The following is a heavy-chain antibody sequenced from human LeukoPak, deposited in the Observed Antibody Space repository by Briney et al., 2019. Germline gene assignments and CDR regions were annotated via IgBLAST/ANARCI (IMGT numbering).Heavy chain of an antibody. J-gene: IGHJ4*02. V-gene: IGHV3-11*01. CDR3: ARVYCSSTSCYFFDY. CDR1: GFTFSDYY. D-gene: IGHD2-2*01. Sequence: GGSLRLSCAASGFTFSDYYMSWIRQAPGKGLEGVSYISSSGSTIYYADSVKGRFTISRDNAKNSLYLQMNSLRAEDTAVYYCARVYCSSTSCYFFDYWGQGTLVTVSS. CDR2: ISSSGSTI.